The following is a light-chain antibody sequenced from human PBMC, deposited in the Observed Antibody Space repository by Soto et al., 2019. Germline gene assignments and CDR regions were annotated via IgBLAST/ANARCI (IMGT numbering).Light chain of an antibody. J-gene: IGLJ3*02. V-gene: IGLV2-18*01. CDR2: EVT. Sequence: QSVLTQPPSVSGSPGQSVTISCTGTSSDVAAYHRVSWYQQTPGTAPKLMIFEVTNRPSGVPDRFSGSKSGNTASLTISGLQAQDEADYYCSLFTSSSTWVFGGGTKVTVL. CDR1: SSDVAAYHR. CDR3: SLFTSSSTWV.